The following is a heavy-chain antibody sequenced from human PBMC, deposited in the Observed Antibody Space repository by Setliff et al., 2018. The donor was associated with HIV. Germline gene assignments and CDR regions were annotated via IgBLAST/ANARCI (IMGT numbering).Heavy chain of an antibody. CDR3: ARSRSTRDAFDL. CDR2: ISSSSSYI. Sequence: GESLKISCAASGFTFIDYALNWVRQAPGKGLEWVSSISSSSSYIYYADSMKGRFTISRDNARNSLYLEMNSLRAEDTAVYYCARSRSTRDAFDLWGQGTMVTVSS. V-gene: IGHV3-21*01. J-gene: IGHJ3*01. CDR1: GFTFIDYA. D-gene: IGHD2-2*01.